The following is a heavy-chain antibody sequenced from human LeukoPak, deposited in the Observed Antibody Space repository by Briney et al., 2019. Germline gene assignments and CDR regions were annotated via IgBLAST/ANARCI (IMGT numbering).Heavy chain of an antibody. CDR1: GFTFSSYSMN. J-gene: IGHJ5*02. Sequence: GSLRLSCTASGFTFSSYSMNWVRQAPGKGLEWIGSIYYSGSTYYNPSLKSRVTISVDTSKNQFSLKLSSVTAADTAVYYCARHIREAAAGTVYDWFDPWGQGTLVTVSS. V-gene: IGHV4-39*01. D-gene: IGHD6-13*01. CDR2: IYYSGST. CDR3: ARHIREAAAGTVYDWFDP.